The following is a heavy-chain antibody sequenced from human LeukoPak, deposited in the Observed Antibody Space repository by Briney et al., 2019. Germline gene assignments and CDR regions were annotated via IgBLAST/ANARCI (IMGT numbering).Heavy chain of an antibody. Sequence: PGGSLRLSCAASGFAASGFTFSTFGMHWVRQAPGKGLEWVAFIRYDGSNKYYADSVKGRFTISRDDSKNTLYLQMNSLRAEDTALYYCARDFQAAWGQGTLVTVSS. CDR1: GFTFSTFG. CDR3: ARDFQAA. CDR2: IRYDGSNK. J-gene: IGHJ5*02. V-gene: IGHV3-30*02. D-gene: IGHD6-19*01.